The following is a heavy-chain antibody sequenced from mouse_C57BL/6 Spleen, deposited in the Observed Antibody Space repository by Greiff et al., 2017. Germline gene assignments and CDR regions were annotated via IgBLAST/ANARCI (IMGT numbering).Heavy chain of an antibody. CDR2: IYPSDSET. V-gene: IGHV1-61*01. CDR1: GYTFTSYW. Sequence: QVQLQQPGAELVRPGSSVKLSCKASGYTFTSYWMDWVKQRPGQGLEWIGNIYPSDSETHYNQKFKDKATLTVDKSSSAAYMQLSSLASEDSEVYYCARRIYYAMDYWGQGTSVTVSS. CDR3: ARRIYYAMDY. J-gene: IGHJ4*01.